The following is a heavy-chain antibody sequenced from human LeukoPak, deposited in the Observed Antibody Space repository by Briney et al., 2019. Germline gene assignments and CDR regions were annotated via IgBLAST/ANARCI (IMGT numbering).Heavy chain of an antibody. D-gene: IGHD2-15*01. CDR1: GFIFSSYG. V-gene: IGHV3-30*02. J-gene: IGHJ4*02. CDR2: LRSDGNSK. Sequence: GGSLRLSCAASGFIFSSYGMHWVRQAPGKGLEWAAFLRSDGNSKYYVDSVKGRFTISRDNSKNTLYLQMNSLRPEDTAIYYCTKGDCSGDNCYGTDYWGQGTLVTVSS. CDR3: TKGDCSGDNCYGTDY.